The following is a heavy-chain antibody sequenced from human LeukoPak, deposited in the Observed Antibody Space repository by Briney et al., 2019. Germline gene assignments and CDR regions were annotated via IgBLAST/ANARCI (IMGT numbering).Heavy chain of an antibody. D-gene: IGHD3-10*01. CDR2: IYTSGST. J-gene: IGHJ6*03. CDR1: GGSISSYY. Sequence: SETLSLTCTVSGGSISSYYWSWIRQPAGKGLEWIGRIYTSGSTNYNPSLKSRVTISVDTSKNQFSLKLSSVTAADTAVYYCAGQYYYGSGSSSMDVWGKGTTVTVSS. V-gene: IGHV4-4*07. CDR3: AGQYYYGSGSSSMDV.